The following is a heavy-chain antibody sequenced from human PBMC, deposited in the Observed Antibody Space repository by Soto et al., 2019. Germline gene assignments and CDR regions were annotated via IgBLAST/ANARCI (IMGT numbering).Heavy chain of an antibody. D-gene: IGHD3-10*01. CDR3: ATDDYGIFPY. J-gene: IGHJ4*02. CDR1: GYPFTTYY. CDR2: IDPRSGGT. Sequence: HVQLVQSGTEVKKPGASVRVSCMVSGYPFTTYYIHWVRQAPGQGLEWMGWIDPRSGGTVYEQKFQGRVTMTRDTSISTVYMDLIGLTSDETALYYGATDDYGIFPYWGQGSVVTVSS. V-gene: IGHV1-2*02.